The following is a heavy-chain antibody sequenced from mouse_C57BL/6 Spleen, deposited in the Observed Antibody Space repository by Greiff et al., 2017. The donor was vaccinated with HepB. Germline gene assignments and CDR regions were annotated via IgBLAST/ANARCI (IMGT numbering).Heavy chain of an antibody. CDR1: GYTFTSYW. D-gene: IGHD3-2*02. CDR2: INPSNGGT. J-gene: IGHJ3*01. CDR3: AHSSGYIAWFAY. Sequence: QVQLQQPGTELVKPGASVKLSCKASGYTFTSYWMHWVKQRPGQGLEWIGNINPSNGGTNYNEKFKSKATLTVDKSSSTAYMQLSSVTAEDSAVYDCAHSSGYIAWFAYWGQGTLVTVSA. V-gene: IGHV1-53*01.